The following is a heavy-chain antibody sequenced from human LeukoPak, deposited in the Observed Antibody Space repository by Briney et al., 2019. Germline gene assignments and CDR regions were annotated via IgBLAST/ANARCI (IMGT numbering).Heavy chain of an antibody. Sequence: ASVKVSCKASGYTFTSYGISWVRQAPGQGLEWMGWISAYNGNTNYAQKLQGRVTMTTDTSTSTAYMELRSLRSDDTAVYYCARDPLNWGRDAFDIWGQGTMVTVSS. CDR3: ARDPLNWGRDAFDI. CDR1: GYTFTSYG. J-gene: IGHJ3*02. V-gene: IGHV1-18*01. CDR2: ISAYNGNT. D-gene: IGHD7-27*01.